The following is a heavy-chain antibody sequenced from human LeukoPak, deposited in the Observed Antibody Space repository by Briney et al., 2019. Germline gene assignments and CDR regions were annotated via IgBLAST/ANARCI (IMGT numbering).Heavy chain of an antibody. CDR1: GYTFTCYY. CDR3: ARESRYCSSTSCPFRDAFDI. V-gene: IGHV1-2*02. D-gene: IGHD2-2*01. CDR2: INPNSGGT. Sequence: ASVKVSCKASGYTFTCYYMHWVRQAPGQGLEWMGWINPNSGGTNYAQKFQGRVTMTRDTSISTAYMELSRLRSDDTAVYYCARESRYCSSTSCPFRDAFDIWGQGTMVTVSS. J-gene: IGHJ3*02.